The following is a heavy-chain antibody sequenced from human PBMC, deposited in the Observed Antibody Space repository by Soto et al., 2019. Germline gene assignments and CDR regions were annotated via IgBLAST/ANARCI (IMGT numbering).Heavy chain of an antibody. CDR1: GYTFTSYH. J-gene: IGHJ4*02. V-gene: IGHV1-18*01. CDR3: ARDTTPPDY. D-gene: IGHD1-1*01. CDR2: ISAYNTNT. Sequence: QVQLVQSGAEVKKPGASVKVSCKTSGYTFTSYHIGWVRQAPGQGLEWMGWISAYNTNTNYAQKFQGRVTMTTDTLTRTAYMELRSLRDDDTAEYYCARDTTPPDYWGQGTLVTVSS.